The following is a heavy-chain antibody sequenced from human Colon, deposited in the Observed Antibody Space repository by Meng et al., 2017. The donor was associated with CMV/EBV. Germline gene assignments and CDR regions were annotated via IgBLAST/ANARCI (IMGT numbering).Heavy chain of an antibody. Sequence: GGSLRLSCATSGFTFRTYALGWLRQAPGKGLEWVSSISDSGTATYYSSSVKVRFTLSRDKSKNTLFLQLDSLTTEATAVYYCARGFCSSSNCNWFDPWGQGTLVTVSS. V-gene: IGHV3-23*01. D-gene: IGHD2-2*01. CDR1: GFTFRTYA. CDR3: ARGFCSSSNCNWFDP. CDR2: ISDSGTAT. J-gene: IGHJ5*02.